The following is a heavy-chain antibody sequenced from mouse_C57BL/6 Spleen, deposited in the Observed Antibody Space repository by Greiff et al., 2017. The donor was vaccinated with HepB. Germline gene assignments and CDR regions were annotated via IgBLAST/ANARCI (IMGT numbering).Heavy chain of an antibody. J-gene: IGHJ4*01. V-gene: IGHV1-26*01. CDR3: ARYRDLLWSKGSMDY. CDR2: INPNNGGT. D-gene: IGHD2-1*01. Sequence: VQLQQSGPELVKPGASVKISCKASGYTFTDYYMNWVKQSHGKSLEWIGDINPNNGGTSYNQKFKGKATLTVDKSSSTAYMELRSLTSEDSAVYYCARYRDLLWSKGSMDYWGQGTSVTVSS. CDR1: GYTFTDYY.